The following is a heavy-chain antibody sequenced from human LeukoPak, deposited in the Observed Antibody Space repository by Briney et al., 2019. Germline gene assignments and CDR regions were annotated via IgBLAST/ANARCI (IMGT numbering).Heavy chain of an antibody. J-gene: IGHJ6*03. Sequence: GGSLRLSCAASGFTFSSYSMNWVRQAPGKGVEWVSYISSSSSTIYYADSVKGRFTISRDNAKNSLYLQMNSLRAEDTAVYYCARDRCSSTSCPPDYYYYYMDVWGKGTTVTVSS. CDR1: GFTFSSYS. CDR2: ISSSSSTI. CDR3: ARDRCSSTSCPPDYYYYYMDV. V-gene: IGHV3-48*01. D-gene: IGHD2-2*01.